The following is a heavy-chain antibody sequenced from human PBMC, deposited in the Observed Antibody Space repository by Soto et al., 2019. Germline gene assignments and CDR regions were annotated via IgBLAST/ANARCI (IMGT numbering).Heavy chain of an antibody. CDR3: ARSGDSSGWYGRYYFDY. D-gene: IGHD6-19*01. Sequence: PGKGLEWIGSIYYSGSTYYNPSLKSRVTISVDTSKNQFSLKLSSVTAADTAVYYCARSGDSSGWYGRYYFDYWGQGTLVTVSS. CDR2: IYYSGST. V-gene: IGHV4-39*01. J-gene: IGHJ4*02.